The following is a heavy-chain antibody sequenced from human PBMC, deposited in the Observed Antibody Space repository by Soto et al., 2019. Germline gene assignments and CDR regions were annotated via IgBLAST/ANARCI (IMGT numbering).Heavy chain of an antibody. Sequence: VQLVQSGAEVKKPGSSVKVSCKASGGTFSSYTISWVRQSPGQGLEWMGRIITILGIANYAQKFQGRVTINADKSTRTAYMELSSLRSEDTDVYYCARDHTLFPYACDIWGQGTMVTVSS. D-gene: IGHD2-15*01. J-gene: IGHJ3*02. V-gene: IGHV1-69*08. CDR1: GGTFSSYT. CDR3: ARDHTLFPYACDI. CDR2: IITILGIA.